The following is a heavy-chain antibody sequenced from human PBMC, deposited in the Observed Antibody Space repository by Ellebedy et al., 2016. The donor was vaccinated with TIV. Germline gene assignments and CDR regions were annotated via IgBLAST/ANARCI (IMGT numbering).Heavy chain of an antibody. D-gene: IGHD6-19*01. CDR3: ARDPHGGQWLAQGY. J-gene: IGHJ4*02. CDR2: ISYDGSIQ. CDR1: GFTFSSYA. V-gene: IGHV3-30*04. Sequence: GESLKISXAASGFTFSSYAMHWVRQAPGKGLEWVAVISYDGSIQRYADSVKGRFTISKDKSKNTLYLQMNSLRVDDTAVYYCARDPHGGQWLAQGYWGQGTLVTVSS.